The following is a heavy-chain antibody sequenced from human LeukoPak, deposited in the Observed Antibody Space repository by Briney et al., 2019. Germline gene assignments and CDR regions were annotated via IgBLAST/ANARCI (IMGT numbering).Heavy chain of an antibody. V-gene: IGHV5-51*01. D-gene: IGHD2-2*02. CDR3: ATSYCSSTSCYTNFQH. CDR2: MYPGDSDT. Sequence: GESLKISCKGSGYSFTSYWIGWVRQMPGKGLEWMGIMYPGDSDTRYSPSFQGQVTISADKSISTAYLQWSSLKASDTAMYYCATSYCSSTSCYTNFQHWGQGTLVTVSS. J-gene: IGHJ1*01. CDR1: GYSFTSYW.